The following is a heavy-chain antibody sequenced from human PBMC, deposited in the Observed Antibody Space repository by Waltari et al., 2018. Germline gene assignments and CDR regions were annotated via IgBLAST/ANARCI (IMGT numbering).Heavy chain of an antibody. D-gene: IGHD3-9*01. CDR3: ARDGYDILTGYPQPPDY. V-gene: IGHV1-2*06. CDR1: GYTFTGYY. Sequence: QVQLVQSGAEVKKPGASVNVSCKASGYTFTGYYMHWVRQAPGQGLEWMGRINPNSGGTNYAQKFQGRVTMTRDTSISTAYMELSRLRSDDTAVYYCARDGYDILTGYPQPPDYWGQGTLVTVSS. CDR2: INPNSGGT. J-gene: IGHJ4*02.